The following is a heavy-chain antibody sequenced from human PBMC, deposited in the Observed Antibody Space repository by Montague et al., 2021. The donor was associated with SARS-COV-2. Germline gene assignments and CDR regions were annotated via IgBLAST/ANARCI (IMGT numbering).Heavy chain of an antibody. CDR3: AGGVQSSRSWFYFGLDV. J-gene: IGHJ6*02. Sequence: SETLSLTCTVSGGSISSSYWSWIRQPAGKGLEWIGRIYTSGSTNXNPSLKSRVTMSLDTSKNQFSLKINSVTAADTAVYYCAGGVQSSRSWFYFGLDVWGQGTPVIVSS. CDR1: GGSISSSY. V-gene: IGHV4-4*07. CDR2: IYTSGST. D-gene: IGHD6-13*01.